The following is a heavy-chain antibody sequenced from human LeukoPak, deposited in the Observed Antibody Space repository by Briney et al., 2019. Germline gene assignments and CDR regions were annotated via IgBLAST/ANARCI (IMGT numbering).Heavy chain of an antibody. V-gene: IGHV3-30*02. J-gene: IGHJ4*02. CDR1: GFTFSSYG. CDR2: IRYDGSNK. Sequence: GGSLRLSCAASGFTFSSYGMHWVRQAPGKGLEWVAFIRYDGSNKYYADSVKGRFTISRDNSKNTLYLQMNSLRAEDTAVYYCAKDIRQLVRGLFDYWGQGTLVTVSS. D-gene: IGHD6-6*01. CDR3: AKDIRQLVRGLFDY.